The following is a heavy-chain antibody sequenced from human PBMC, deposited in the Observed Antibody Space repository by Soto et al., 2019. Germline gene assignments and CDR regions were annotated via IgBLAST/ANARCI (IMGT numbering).Heavy chain of an antibody. CDR1: GYTFTNFG. Sequence: QVQLVQSGAEVKKPGASVKVSCKTSGYTFTNFGLSWVRQAPGQGLEWMGWISAYNGHTNYAQNFQGRVTMTTDTSTRTAYMGLRSLRSDETAVYYCARGVTPIDYWGQGTLVTVSS. CDR3: ARGVTPIDY. CDR2: ISAYNGHT. V-gene: IGHV1-18*01. D-gene: IGHD2-21*02. J-gene: IGHJ4*02.